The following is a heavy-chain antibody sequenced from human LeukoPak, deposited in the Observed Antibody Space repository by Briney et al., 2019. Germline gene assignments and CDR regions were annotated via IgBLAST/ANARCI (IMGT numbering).Heavy chain of an antibody. V-gene: IGHV1-69*13. CDR3: ARYYSDYYYMDV. CDR1: GSTFSSYA. J-gene: IGHJ6*03. CDR2: IIPIFGTA. D-gene: IGHD4-11*01. Sequence: GASVKVSCKASGSTFSSYAISWVRQAPGQGLEWMGGIIPIFGTANYAQKFQGRVTITADESTSTAYMELSSLRSEDTAVYYCARYYSDYYYMDVRGKGTTVTVSS.